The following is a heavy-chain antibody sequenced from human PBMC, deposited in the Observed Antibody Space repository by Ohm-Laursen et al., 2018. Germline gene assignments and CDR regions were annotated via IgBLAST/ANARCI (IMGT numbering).Heavy chain of an antibody. V-gene: IGHV3-23*01. CDR1: GFTFSSYA. J-gene: IGHJ4*02. Sequence: GSLRLSCTASGFTFSSYAMSWVRQAPGKGLEWVSAISGTGGITYYADSVKGRFTISRDNSKNTLYLQMNSLRAEDTAVYYCAKAGYGSGSYYTLAFDYWGQGTLVTVSS. D-gene: IGHD3-10*01. CDR3: AKAGYGSGSYYTLAFDY. CDR2: ISGTGGIT.